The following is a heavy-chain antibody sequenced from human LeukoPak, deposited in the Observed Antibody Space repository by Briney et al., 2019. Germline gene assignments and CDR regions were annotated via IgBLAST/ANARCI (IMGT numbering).Heavy chain of an antibody. CDR3: ARHWELLEGDYYYYYMDV. CDR1: GGSISSYY. J-gene: IGHJ6*03. CDR2: IYTSGST. Sequence: SETLSLTCTVSGGSISSYYWSWIRQPPGKGLEWIGYIYTSGSTNYNPSLKSRVTISVDTSKNQFSLKLSSVTAADTAVYYCARHWELLEGDYYYYYMDVWGKGTTVTVSS. V-gene: IGHV4-4*09. D-gene: IGHD1-26*01.